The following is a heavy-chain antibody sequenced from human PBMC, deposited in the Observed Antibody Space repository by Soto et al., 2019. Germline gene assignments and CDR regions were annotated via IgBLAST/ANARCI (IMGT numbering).Heavy chain of an antibody. J-gene: IGHJ4*02. CDR1: GGSISSYY. CDR2: IYYSGST. V-gene: IGHV4-59*01. CDR3: ASYDFWSGYGYFDY. D-gene: IGHD3-3*01. Sequence: PSETLSLTCTVSGGSISSYYWIWIRQPPGKGLEWIGYIYYSGSTNYNPSLKSRVTISVDTSKNQFSLKLSSVTAADTAVYYCASYDFWSGYGYFDYWGQGTLVTVSS.